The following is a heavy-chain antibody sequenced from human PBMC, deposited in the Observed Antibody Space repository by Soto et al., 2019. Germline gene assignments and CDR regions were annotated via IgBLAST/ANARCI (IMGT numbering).Heavy chain of an antibody. D-gene: IGHD6-13*01. CDR2: ISAYNGNT. CDR1: GYTFTSYG. Sequence: ASVKVSCKASGYTFTSYGISWVRQAPGQGLEWMGWISAYNGNTNYAQKLQGRVTMTTDTSTSTAYMELRSLRSDDTAVYYCARTVRKYSSSWSQTPNWFXPWGQGTLVTVSS. J-gene: IGHJ5*02. V-gene: IGHV1-18*01. CDR3: ARTVRKYSSSWSQTPNWFXP.